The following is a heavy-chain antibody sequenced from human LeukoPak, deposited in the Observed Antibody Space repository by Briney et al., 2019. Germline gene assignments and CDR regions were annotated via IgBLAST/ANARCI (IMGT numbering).Heavy chain of an antibody. D-gene: IGHD6-13*01. CDR3: ARDFFAPGIPAANYMDV. Sequence: GGSLRLSCAASGFTFSSYSMNWVRQAPGKGLEWVSSISSGGSYIYYADSVKGRFTISRDNAKNSLYLQMNSLRAEDTAVYYCARDFFAPGIPAANYMDVWGKGTTVTVSS. J-gene: IGHJ6*03. V-gene: IGHV3-21*01. CDR1: GFTFSSYS. CDR2: ISSGGSYI.